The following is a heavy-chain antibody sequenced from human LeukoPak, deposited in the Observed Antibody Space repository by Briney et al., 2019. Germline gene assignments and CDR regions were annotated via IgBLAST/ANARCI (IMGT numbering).Heavy chain of an antibody. CDR3: ARDSPVLRYFD. Sequence: PSETLSLTCTVSGGSISSGSYYWGWIRQPPGKGLEWIGSIYYSGSTYYNPSLKSRVTISVDTSKNQFSLKLSSVTAADTAVYYCARDSPVLRYFDWGQGTLVTVSS. CDR2: IYYSGST. V-gene: IGHV4-39*07. J-gene: IGHJ4*02. CDR1: GGSISSGSYY. D-gene: IGHD3-9*01.